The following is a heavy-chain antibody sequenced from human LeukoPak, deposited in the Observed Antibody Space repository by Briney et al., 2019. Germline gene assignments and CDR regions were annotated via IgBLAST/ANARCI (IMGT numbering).Heavy chain of an antibody. D-gene: IGHD5/OR15-5a*01. CDR1: GFTFSSYG. CDR2: IWYDGSNK. J-gene: IGHJ6*02. Sequence: GGSLRLSCAASGFTFSSYGMHWIRQAPGKGLEWVAVIWYDGSNKYYPDSVKGRFTISRDNSKNTLYLQMNSLRAEDTAVYYCARAVPGPNSVSGFYGLDVWGQGTTVTVSS. V-gene: IGHV3-33*01. CDR3: ARAVPGPNSVSGFYGLDV.